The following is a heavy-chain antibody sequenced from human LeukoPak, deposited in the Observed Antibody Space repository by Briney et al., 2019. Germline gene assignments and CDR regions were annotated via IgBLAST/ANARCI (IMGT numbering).Heavy chain of an antibody. CDR3: AKPPVLLWFGELLYITEYFDY. J-gene: IGHJ4*02. Sequence: PGGSLRLSCAASGFTFSSYAMSWVRQAPGKGLEWVSAISGSGGRTYSADSVKGRFTISRDNSKNTLYLQMNSLRAEDTAVYSCAKPPVLLWFGELLYITEYFDYWGQGTLVTVPS. V-gene: IGHV3-23*01. CDR1: GFTFSSYA. CDR2: ISGSGGRT. D-gene: IGHD3-10*01.